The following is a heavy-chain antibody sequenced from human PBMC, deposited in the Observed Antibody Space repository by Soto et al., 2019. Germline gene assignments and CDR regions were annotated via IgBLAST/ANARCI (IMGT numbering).Heavy chain of an antibody. CDR2: IIPIFGTA. V-gene: IGHV1-69*01. D-gene: IGHD3-10*01. Sequence: QVQLVQSGAEVKKPRSSVKVSCKASGGTFSSYAISWVRQAPGQGLEWMGGIIPIFGTANYAQKFQGRVTITADESTSTAYMELSSLRSEDTAVYYCARGEAYGSGNMRSMDVWGQGTTVTVSS. J-gene: IGHJ6*02. CDR1: GGTFSSYA. CDR3: ARGEAYGSGNMRSMDV.